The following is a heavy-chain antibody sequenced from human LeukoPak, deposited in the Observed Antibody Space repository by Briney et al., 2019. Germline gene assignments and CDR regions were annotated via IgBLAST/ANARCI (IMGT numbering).Heavy chain of an antibody. J-gene: IGHJ4*02. CDR3: ARRKNYYDSSDTFDY. D-gene: IGHD3-22*01. Sequence: GGSLRLSCRASGFTFSHYAINWVRQAPGKGLEWVTLISYNGTDTYYADSVKGRFTVSRDNSKNTLYLQMNSLRAEDTAVYYCARRKNYYDSSDTFDYWGQGTLVTVSS. CDR1: GFTFSHYA. V-gene: IGHV3-30-3*01. CDR2: ISYNGTDT.